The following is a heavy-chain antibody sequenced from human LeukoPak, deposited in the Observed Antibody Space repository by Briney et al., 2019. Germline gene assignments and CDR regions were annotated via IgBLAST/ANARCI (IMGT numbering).Heavy chain of an antibody. CDR2: ISYDGSNK. CDR3: ARGLFTGGAYFGF. V-gene: IGHV3-30-3*01. Sequence: GGSLRLSCAASRFTFNTFAMHWVRQAPGKGLEWVAVISYDGSNKKYGDSVKGRFTISRDNSKNTLYLQMNSLRTEDTAVYYCARGLFTGGAYFGFWGQGNLVTVSS. CDR1: RFTFNTFA. J-gene: IGHJ4*02. D-gene: IGHD3-16*01.